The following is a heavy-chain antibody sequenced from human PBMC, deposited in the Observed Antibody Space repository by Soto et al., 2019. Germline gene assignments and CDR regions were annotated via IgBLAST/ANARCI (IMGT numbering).Heavy chain of an antibody. CDR3: ARVSKERYSGYDDAFDI. CDR1: GGSISSYY. CDR2: IYYSGST. J-gene: IGHJ3*02. V-gene: IGHV4-59*01. Sequence: SETLSLTCTVSGGSISSYYWSWIRQPPGKGLEWIGYIYYSGSTNYNPSLKSRVTISVDTSKNQFSLKLSSVTAADTAVYYCARVSKERYSGYDDAFDIWGQGTMVTVSS. D-gene: IGHD5-12*01.